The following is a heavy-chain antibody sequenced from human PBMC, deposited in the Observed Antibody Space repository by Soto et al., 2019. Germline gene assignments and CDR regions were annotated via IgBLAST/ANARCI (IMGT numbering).Heavy chain of an antibody. V-gene: IGHV4-31*03. J-gene: IGHJ5*02. Sequence: QVQLQESGPGLVKPSQTLSLTCTVSGGSISSGGYYWSWIRQHPGKGLEWIGYIYYSGSTYYNPSLRGRVTISVDTSKNQFSRKLSSVTAADTAVYYCARVGYCSGGSCYSVGWFDPWGQGTLVTVSS. CDR3: ARVGYCSGGSCYSVGWFDP. CDR2: IYYSGST. CDR1: GGSISSGGYY. D-gene: IGHD2-15*01.